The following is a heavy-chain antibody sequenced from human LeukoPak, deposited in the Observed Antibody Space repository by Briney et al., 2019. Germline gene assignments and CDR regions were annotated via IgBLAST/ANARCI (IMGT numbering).Heavy chain of an antibody. Sequence: GGSLRLSCAASGFTLSSYAMSWVRQGPGKGLEWVPAISVSGNTYHAVTVKGRFTISRDSSKNTLYLQMNSLRAGDAAVYSCAKAPVTTCSGAYWYPFDYWSQGTLVTVSS. J-gene: IGHJ4*02. V-gene: IGHV3-23*01. CDR1: GFTLSSYA. CDR2: ISVSGNT. D-gene: IGHD2-15*01. CDR3: AKAPVTTCSGAYWYPFDY.